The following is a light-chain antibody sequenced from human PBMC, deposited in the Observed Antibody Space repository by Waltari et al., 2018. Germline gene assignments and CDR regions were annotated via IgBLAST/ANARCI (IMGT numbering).Light chain of an antibody. Sequence: DVVMTQSPASLPVTGGQPASISCRASQSLVYGDGNTYLNWFHQRPGQSPRRLIYKVSDRGSGVPDRFSGSQSGTDFTLKISRVEAEDVGVYYCMQALQSPFTFGPGTNVDIK. V-gene: IGKV2-30*01. J-gene: IGKJ3*01. CDR2: KVS. CDR1: QSLVYGDGNTY. CDR3: MQALQSPFT.